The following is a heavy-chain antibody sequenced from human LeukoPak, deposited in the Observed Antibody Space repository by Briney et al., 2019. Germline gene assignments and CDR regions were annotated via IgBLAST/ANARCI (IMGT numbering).Heavy chain of an antibody. V-gene: IGHV3-11*04. Sequence: GGSLRLSCAASGFTFSDYYMSWIRQAPGKGLEWVSYISSSGSTIYYADSVKGRFTISRDNAKNSLYLQMTSLRAEDTAVYYCATLGAAPRIDYWGQGTLVTVSS. J-gene: IGHJ4*02. D-gene: IGHD6-6*01. CDR2: ISSSGSTI. CDR3: ATLGAAPRIDY. CDR1: GFTFSDYY.